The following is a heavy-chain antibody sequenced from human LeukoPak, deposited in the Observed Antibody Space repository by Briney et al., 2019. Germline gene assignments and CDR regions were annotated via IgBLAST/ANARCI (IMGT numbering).Heavy chain of an antibody. D-gene: IGHD2-2*01. CDR2: IRNKDYGGTT. Sequence: GGSLRLSCTASGFTFGDHGVSWVRQAPGKGPEWIGIIRNKDYGGTTEYAASVKGRFTISRENSKSVAYLHMSSLKCEDTASYYCTRDCSSDGCLQYFPHWGQGTLVAVSS. V-gene: IGHV3-49*04. CDR3: TRDCSSDGCLQYFPH. CDR1: GFTFGDHG. J-gene: IGHJ1*01.